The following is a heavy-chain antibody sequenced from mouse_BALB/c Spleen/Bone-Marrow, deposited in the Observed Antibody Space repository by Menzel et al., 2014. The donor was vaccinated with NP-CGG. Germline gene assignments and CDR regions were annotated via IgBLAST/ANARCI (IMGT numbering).Heavy chain of an antibody. Sequence: VQLQQSGGGLVQPGGSLKLSCAASGFTFSSYGMSWVRQTPDKRLELVATINNNDGNTYYPDSVKGRFTISRDNAKNTLYLQMSSLKSEDTAMYYCARDNYGSRFDYWGRGTTLIVSS. D-gene: IGHD1-1*01. CDR1: GFTFSSYG. CDR2: INNNDGNT. J-gene: IGHJ2*01. V-gene: IGHV5-6-3*01. CDR3: ARDNYGSRFDY.